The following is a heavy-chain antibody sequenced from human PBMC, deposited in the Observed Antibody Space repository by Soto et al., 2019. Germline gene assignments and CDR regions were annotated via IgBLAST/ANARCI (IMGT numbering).Heavy chain of an antibody. CDR2: VSKDGSNT. CDR3: ERDIWWELGLDAFDI. Sequence: QVHLVESGGGVVQPGRSLRLSCAASGFTFTLFAIHWVRQAPGKGLEWVAAVSKDGSNTYYADSVKGRYTISRDNPKNTLFLQMNNLRAEDTAVYSCERDIWWELGLDAFDICGQGTMVTVSS. D-gene: IGHD1-26*01. V-gene: IGHV3-30-3*01. CDR1: GFTFTLFA. J-gene: IGHJ3*02.